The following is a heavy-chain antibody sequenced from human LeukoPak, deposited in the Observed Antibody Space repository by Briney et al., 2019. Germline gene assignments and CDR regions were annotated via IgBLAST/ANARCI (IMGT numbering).Heavy chain of an antibody. D-gene: IGHD5-18*01. Sequence: GGSLRLSCAASGFTFSSYAMSWVRQAPGKGLEWVSAISGSGGSTYYADSVKGRFTISRDNSKNTLYLQMNSLRAEDTAVYYCAKGGYSYGQWGRFDYWGQGTLVTVSS. CDR3: AKGGYSYGQWGRFDY. J-gene: IGHJ4*02. V-gene: IGHV3-23*01. CDR2: ISGSGGST. CDR1: GFTFSSYA.